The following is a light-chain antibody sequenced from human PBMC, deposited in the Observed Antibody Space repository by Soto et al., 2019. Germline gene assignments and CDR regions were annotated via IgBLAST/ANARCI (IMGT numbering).Light chain of an antibody. J-gene: IGLJ1*01. CDR1: SSNIGSNT. V-gene: IGLV1-44*01. CDR3: AAWDESLNGHV. CDR2: SNS. Sequence: QSVLTQPPSASGTPGQRVTISCSGSSSNIGSNTVDWYQQLPGTAPKLLIYSNSQRPSGVPDRFSGPKSGTSASLAISGLQSEDEADYYCAAWDESLNGHVFGTGTKV.